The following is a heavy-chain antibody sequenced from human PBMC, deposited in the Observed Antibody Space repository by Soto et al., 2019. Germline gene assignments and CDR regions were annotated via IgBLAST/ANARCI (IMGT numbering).Heavy chain of an antibody. Sequence: LVEAGGGVVQPGRSLRVSCAASGFTFTSYAMHWVRQAPGKGREWVATISYDGSKKDYADSVKGRFTISRDNSKNTLYLQMNSLRAEDTAVYYCARDRLYESNTQYYNYGMDVWGQGTTVTVSS. CDR1: GFTFTSYA. D-gene: IGHD3-22*01. V-gene: IGHV3-30-3*01. J-gene: IGHJ6*02. CDR3: ARDRLYESNTQYYNYGMDV. CDR2: ISYDGSKK.